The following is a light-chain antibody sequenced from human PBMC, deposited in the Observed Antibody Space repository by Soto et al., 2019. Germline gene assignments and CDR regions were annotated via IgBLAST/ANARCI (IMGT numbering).Light chain of an antibody. Sequence: EIVLTQSPGTLPLSPGERATLSCRASQSVSSSYLAWYQQKPGQAPRLLIYGASSRATGIPDRFSGSGSGTDFTLTIIRLEPEDLAVYYCQQYGSSPSYTFGQGTKLEI. J-gene: IGKJ2*01. CDR2: GAS. V-gene: IGKV3-20*01. CDR1: QSVSSSY. CDR3: QQYGSSPSYT.